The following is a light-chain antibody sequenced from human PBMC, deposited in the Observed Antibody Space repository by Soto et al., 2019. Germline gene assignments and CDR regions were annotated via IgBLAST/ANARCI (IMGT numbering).Light chain of an antibody. CDR1: SSDIGGYNY. CDR3: SSYSSSSTLVL. V-gene: IGLV2-14*01. CDR2: DVS. Sequence: QSALTQHASVSGSPGQSITIPCTGTSSDIGGYNYVSWYQQFPGTAPKLMIYDVSNRPSGVSNRFSASKSGNTASLTISGLLAEDEATYYCSSYSSSSTLVLFGGGTKLTVL. J-gene: IGLJ2*01.